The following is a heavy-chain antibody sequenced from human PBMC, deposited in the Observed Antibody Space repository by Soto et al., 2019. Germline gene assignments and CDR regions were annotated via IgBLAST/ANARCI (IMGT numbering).Heavy chain of an antibody. Sequence: QVQLVESGGGVVQPGRSLRLSCAASGFTFSSYAMHWVRQAPGKGLEWVAVIWYDGTNKNYADSVEGRFTISRDNSKNTLYLQMNSLRAEDTALNYCARDRGSSSGALDYWGLGSLVTVSS. CDR3: ARDRGSSSGALDY. CDR1: GFTFSSYA. CDR2: IWYDGTNK. D-gene: IGHD6-6*01. J-gene: IGHJ4*02. V-gene: IGHV3-33*01.